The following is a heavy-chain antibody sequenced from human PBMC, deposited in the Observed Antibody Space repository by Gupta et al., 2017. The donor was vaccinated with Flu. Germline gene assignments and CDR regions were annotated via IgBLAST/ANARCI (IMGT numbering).Heavy chain of an antibody. D-gene: IGHD2-21*02. CDR3: AGGGGDCRDDY. CDR2: IIPIIGIA. J-gene: IGHJ4*02. Sequence: QVQLVQSGAAVKKPGSSVKVSCKASGGTFSSYTISWVRQAPGQGLEWMGRIIPIIGIANYAQKFQGRVTITADKATSTAYMEMSRMRSEDTAVYYCAGGGGDCRDDYGGQGALVTVYS. CDR1: GGTFSSYT. V-gene: IGHV1-69*02.